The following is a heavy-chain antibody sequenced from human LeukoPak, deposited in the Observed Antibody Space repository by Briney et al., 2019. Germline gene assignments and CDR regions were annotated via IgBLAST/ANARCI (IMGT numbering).Heavy chain of an antibody. CDR3: ARPFGARPWTTAIDY. CDR2: INPSVGST. V-gene: IGHV1-46*01. Sequence: GTSVKVSCKASGYTFTSYYMHWVRQAPGQGLEWMGIINPSVGSTSYAQKFQGRVTMTRDTSTSTVYMELSSLRSEDTAVYYCARPFGARPWTTAIDYWGQGTLVTVSS. J-gene: IGHJ4*02. CDR1: GYTFTSYY. D-gene: IGHD4-11*01.